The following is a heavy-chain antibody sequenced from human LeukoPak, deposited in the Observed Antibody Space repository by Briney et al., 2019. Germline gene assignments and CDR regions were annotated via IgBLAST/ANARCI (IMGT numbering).Heavy chain of an antibody. CDR1: GFTFSSNW. CDR3: ARVARVGGGYGYNSGLFDY. D-gene: IGHD5-24*01. V-gene: IGHV3-7*01. J-gene: IGHJ4*02. Sequence: PGGSLRLSSAVSGFTFSSNWMSWVRQAPGKGLEWVANIKQDGSEKYYVDSMKGRFTISRDNANNSLYLQMNSLRAEDTAVYYCARVARVGGGYGYNSGLFDYWGQGTLVTASS. CDR2: IKQDGSEK.